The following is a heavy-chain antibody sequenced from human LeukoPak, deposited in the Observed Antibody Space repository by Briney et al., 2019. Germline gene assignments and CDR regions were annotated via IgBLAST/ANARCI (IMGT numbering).Heavy chain of an antibody. V-gene: IGHV3-48*01. CDR2: ISSSSSTI. Sequence: GGSLRLSCAASGFTFSSYSMNWVRQAPGRGLEWVSYISSSSSTIYYADSVKGRFTISRDNAKNSLYLQMNSLRAEDTAVYYCARDVAYWGQGTLVTVSS. J-gene: IGHJ4*02. CDR1: GFTFSSYS. CDR3: ARDVAY. D-gene: IGHD5-12*01.